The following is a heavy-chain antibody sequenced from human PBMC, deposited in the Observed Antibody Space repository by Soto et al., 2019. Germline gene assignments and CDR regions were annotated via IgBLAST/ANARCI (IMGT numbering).Heavy chain of an antibody. V-gene: IGHV3-74*01. CDR2: IHSDGSST. CDR3: ARGERGAFYL. CDR1: GFTFSYYW. Sequence: EVQLVESGGGLVRPGGSLRLSCAASGFTFSYYWMHWVRQAPGKGLVWVSRIHSDGSSTTYADFVKGRFIISRDNARNTVDLQMNSVGVEDTAVYYRARGERGAFYLWGPGAGVTVPS. D-gene: IGHD1-1*01. J-gene: IGHJ3*01.